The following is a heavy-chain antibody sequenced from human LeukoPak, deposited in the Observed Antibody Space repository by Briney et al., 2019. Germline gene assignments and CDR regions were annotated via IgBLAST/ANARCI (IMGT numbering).Heavy chain of an antibody. J-gene: IGHJ4*02. V-gene: IGHV3-30*03. CDR1: GFTFSSYS. Sequence: GGSLRLSCAASGFTFSSYSMNWVRQAPGKGLEWVAVISYDGSNKYYADSVKGRFTISRDNSKNTLYLQMNSLRAEDTAVYYCARAAYGSYYGGADLDYWGQGTLVIVSS. CDR2: ISYDGSNK. CDR3: ARAAYGSYYGGADLDY. D-gene: IGHD1-26*01.